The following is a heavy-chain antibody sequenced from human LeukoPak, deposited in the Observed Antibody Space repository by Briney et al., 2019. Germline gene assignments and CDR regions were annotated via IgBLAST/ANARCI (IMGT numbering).Heavy chain of an antibody. Sequence: ASVTVSCKSSGYTFTGYYMHWVRQAPGQGLEWMGWINPNSGGTNYAQKFQGRVTMTRDTSISTAYMELSRLRSDDTAVYYCARRQLVGPGFDPWGQGTLVTVSS. V-gene: IGHV1-2*02. J-gene: IGHJ5*02. CDR3: ARRQLVGPGFDP. CDR1: GYTFTGYY. D-gene: IGHD6-6*01. CDR2: INPNSGGT.